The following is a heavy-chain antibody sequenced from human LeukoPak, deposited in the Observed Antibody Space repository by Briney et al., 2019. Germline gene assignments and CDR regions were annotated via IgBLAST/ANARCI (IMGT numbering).Heavy chain of an antibody. J-gene: IGHJ4*02. CDR3: ARDYGGVLPLFDY. V-gene: IGHV1-8*01. D-gene: IGHD3-16*01. Sequence: GASGKVSCKASGYAFSSYDINWVRQASGQGLEGMGWMHPKSGNTGYAQSCQGRLTMTTDTSTGTAYMELSSLRSDDKAVYYCARDYGGVLPLFDYWGQGTLVTVSS. CDR1: GYAFSSYD. CDR2: MHPKSGNT.